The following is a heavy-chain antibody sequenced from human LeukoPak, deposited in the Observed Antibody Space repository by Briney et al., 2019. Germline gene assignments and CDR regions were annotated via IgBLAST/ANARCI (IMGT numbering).Heavy chain of an antibody. CDR2: IYHSGGT. V-gene: IGHV4-4*02. CDR1: GGSISSSNW. Sequence: PSETLPLTCAVSGGSISSSNWWSWVRQPPGKGLEWIGEIYHSGGTNYNPSLKSRVTISVDKSKNQFSLKLSSVTAADTAVYYCARTSSSWYYFDYWGQGTLVTVSS. J-gene: IGHJ4*02. CDR3: ARTSSSWYYFDY. D-gene: IGHD6-13*01.